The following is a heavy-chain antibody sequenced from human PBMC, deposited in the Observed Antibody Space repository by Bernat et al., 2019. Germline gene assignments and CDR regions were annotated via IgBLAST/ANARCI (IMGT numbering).Heavy chain of an antibody. CDR1: GGSISSYY. D-gene: IGHD6-13*01. J-gene: IGHJ4*02. CDR2: IYYSGST. CDR3: ATQQPMGGFKWGGFYLDY. Sequence: QVQLQESGPGLVKPSETLSLTCTVSGGSISSYYWSWIRQPPGKGLEWIGYIYYSGSTNYNPSLKSRVTISVDTSKNQFSLKLSSVTAADTAVYYCATQQPMGGFKWGGFYLDYWGQGTLVTVSS. V-gene: IGHV4-59*08.